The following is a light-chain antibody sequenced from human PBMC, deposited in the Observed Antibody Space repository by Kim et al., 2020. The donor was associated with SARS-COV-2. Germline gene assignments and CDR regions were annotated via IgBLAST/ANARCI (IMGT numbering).Light chain of an antibody. J-gene: IGKJ4*01. V-gene: IGKV3-11*01. CDR2: DAS. CDR3: QQRSNWPLT. CDR1: QSGRNS. Sequence: LSPGERATLSCRASQSGRNSLSWYQQKPGQAPRLLIYDASNRAAGIPARFSGSGSGTDFTLTISSLEPEDFAVYYCQQRSNWPLTFGGGTKVDIK.